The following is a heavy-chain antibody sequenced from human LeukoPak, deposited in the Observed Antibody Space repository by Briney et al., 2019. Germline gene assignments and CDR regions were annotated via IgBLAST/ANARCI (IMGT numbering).Heavy chain of an antibody. CDR1: GYTFTSYG. D-gene: IGHD3-22*01. V-gene: IGHV1-18*01. CDR2: ISAYNGNT. Sequence: ASVKVSCKASGYTFTSYGISWVRQAPGQGLEWMGWISAYNGNTNYAQKLQGRVTMTTDTSTSTAYMELRSLRSDDTAVYYCARVAEHYERRYIRIPSTPDYWGQGTLVTVSS. CDR3: ARVAEHYERRYIRIPSTPDY. J-gene: IGHJ4*02.